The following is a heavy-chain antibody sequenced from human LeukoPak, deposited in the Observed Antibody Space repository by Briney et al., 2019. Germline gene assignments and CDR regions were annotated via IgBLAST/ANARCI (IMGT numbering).Heavy chain of an antibody. Sequence: SETLSLTCTVSGGSISSGDYYWSWIRQPPGKGLEWIGYIYYSGSTYYNPSLKSRVTISVDTSKNRFSLKLSSVTAADTAVYYCARYGDYWALGYWGQGTLVTVSS. J-gene: IGHJ4*02. CDR1: GGSISSGDYY. D-gene: IGHD4-17*01. V-gene: IGHV4-30-4*01. CDR2: IYYSGST. CDR3: ARYGDYWALGY.